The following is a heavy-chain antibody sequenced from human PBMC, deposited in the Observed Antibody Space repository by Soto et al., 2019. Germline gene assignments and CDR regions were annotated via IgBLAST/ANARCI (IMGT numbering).Heavy chain of an antibody. J-gene: IGHJ4*02. CDR2: ISAYNGNT. V-gene: IGHV1-18*01. D-gene: IGHD4-17*01. CDR3: ARVRDYYGDYYFDY. CDR1: GYTFTSYG. Sequence: GASVKVSCKASGYTFTSYGISWVRQTPGQGLEWMGWISAYNGNTNYAQKLQGRVTMTTDTSTSTAYMELRSLRPDDTAVYYCARVRDYYGDYYFDYWGQGTLVTVSS.